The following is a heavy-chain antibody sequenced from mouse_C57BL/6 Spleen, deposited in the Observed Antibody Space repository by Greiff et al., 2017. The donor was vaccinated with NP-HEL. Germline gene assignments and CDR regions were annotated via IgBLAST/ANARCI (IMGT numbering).Heavy chain of an antibody. Sequence: EVKLQQSGAELVRPGASVKLSCTASGFNIKDYYMHWVKQRPEQGLEWIGRIDPEDGDTEYAPKFQGKATMTADTSSNTAYLQLSSLTSEDTAVYYCTTDSSGYWFAYWGQGTLVTVSA. CDR3: TTDSSGYWFAY. D-gene: IGHD3-2*02. CDR1: GFNIKDYY. CDR2: IDPEDGDT. J-gene: IGHJ3*01. V-gene: IGHV14-1*01.